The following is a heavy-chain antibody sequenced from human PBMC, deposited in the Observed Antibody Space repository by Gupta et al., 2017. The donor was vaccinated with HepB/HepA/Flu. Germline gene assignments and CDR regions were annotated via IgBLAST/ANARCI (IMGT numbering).Heavy chain of an antibody. Sequence: VQRVESGGGLIEPGGSLRLSCAVSGFSVSGNSMRWVRQAPGKGLEWVSVLYRGGTTYYADSVKGRFTIARDNSQNTLFLQMNSLRADDTAVYYCAGERGDYYDASGYYCGWFDPWGQGTLVTVSS. CDR1: GFSVSGNS. J-gene: IGHJ5*02. CDR2: LYRGGTT. CDR3: AGERGDYYDASGYYCGWFDP. D-gene: IGHD3-22*01. V-gene: IGHV3-53*01.